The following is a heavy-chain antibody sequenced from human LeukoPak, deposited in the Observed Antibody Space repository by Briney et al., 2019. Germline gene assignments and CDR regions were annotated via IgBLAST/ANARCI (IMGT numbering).Heavy chain of an antibody. CDR3: AKVRVFGVVITDGMDV. Sequence: GGSLRLSCAASGFTFSSYGMQWVRQAPGKGLEWVAVISYDGSNKYYADSVKGRFTISRDNSKNTLYLQMNSLRAEDTAVYYCAKVRVFGVVITDGMDVWGQGTTVTVSS. CDR1: GFTFSSYG. D-gene: IGHD3-3*01. V-gene: IGHV3-30*18. J-gene: IGHJ6*02. CDR2: ISYDGSNK.